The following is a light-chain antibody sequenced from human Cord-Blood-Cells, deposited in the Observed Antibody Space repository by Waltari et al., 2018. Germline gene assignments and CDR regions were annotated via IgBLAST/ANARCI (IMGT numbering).Light chain of an antibody. V-gene: IGKV1-33*01. Sequence: DIQMTPPPSSLSASVGARVTITCQASQDSSNYVNWYQQKPGKAPKLLIYDTSNLETGVPSRFSGSGSGTDFTFTISSLQPEDIATYYCQQYDNLLAITFGQGTRLEIK. CDR2: DTS. CDR1: QDSSNY. J-gene: IGKJ5*01. CDR3: QQYDNLLAIT.